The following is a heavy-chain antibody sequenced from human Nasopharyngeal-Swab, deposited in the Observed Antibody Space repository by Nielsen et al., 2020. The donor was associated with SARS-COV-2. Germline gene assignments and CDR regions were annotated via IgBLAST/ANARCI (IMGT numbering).Heavy chain of an antibody. Sequence: GESLKISCAASGFTLSSYAMSWVRQAPGKGLEWVSAISGSGGSTYYADSVKGRFTISRDNSKNTLYLQMNSLRAEDTAVYYCAKSSHYGSEYYYYYYMDVWGKGTTVTVSS. CDR1: GFTLSSYA. CDR2: ISGSGGST. CDR3: AKSSHYGSEYYYYYYMDV. D-gene: IGHD3-10*01. V-gene: IGHV3-23*01. J-gene: IGHJ6*03.